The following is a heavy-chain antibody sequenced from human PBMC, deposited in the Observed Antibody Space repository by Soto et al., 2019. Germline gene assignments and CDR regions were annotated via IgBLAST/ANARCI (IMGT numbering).Heavy chain of an antibody. V-gene: IGHV1-18*01. CDR3: ARYRRIWEHRESFDI. Sequence: GASVKVSCKASGYTFNTYGISWVRQAPGQGLERMGWISPYNGNTNYAQKLQGRVTMTTDTSTSTAYMELRSLRSDDTAVYYCARYRRIWEHRESFDIWGQGPMVTDSS. D-gene: IGHD1-26*01. J-gene: IGHJ3*02. CDR2: ISPYNGNT. CDR1: GYTFNTYG.